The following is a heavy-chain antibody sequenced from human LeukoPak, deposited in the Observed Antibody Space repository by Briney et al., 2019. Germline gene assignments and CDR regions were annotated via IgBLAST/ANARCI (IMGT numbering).Heavy chain of an antibody. Sequence: TSETLSLTCTVSGGSISSYYWSWIRQPPGKGLEWIGYIYHSGSTNYNPSLKSRVTISVDTSKNQFSLKLRSVTAADTAVYYCARVYYSSSYDYWYFDLWGRGTLVTVSS. CDR2: IYHSGST. CDR3: ARVYYSSSYDYWYFDL. CDR1: GGSISSYY. J-gene: IGHJ2*01. V-gene: IGHV4-59*01. D-gene: IGHD6-13*01.